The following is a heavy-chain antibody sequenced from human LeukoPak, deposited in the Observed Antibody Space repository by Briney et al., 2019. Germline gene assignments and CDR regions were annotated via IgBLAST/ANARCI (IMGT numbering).Heavy chain of an antibody. V-gene: IGHV4-59*08. J-gene: IGHJ3*02. D-gene: IGHD6-19*01. CDR2: TYYCGST. CDR1: GGPLSTYY. CDR3: ARHYLLRGYSSGWQTDAFDI. Sequence: PSETLSLTCTVSGGPLSTYYGSGIRQPPGKPLERLRHTYYCGSTNYNPPLTSPVPISVDTSKNQFSLKLSSVTAADTAVYYCARHYLLRGYSSGWQTDAFDIWGQGTMVTVSS.